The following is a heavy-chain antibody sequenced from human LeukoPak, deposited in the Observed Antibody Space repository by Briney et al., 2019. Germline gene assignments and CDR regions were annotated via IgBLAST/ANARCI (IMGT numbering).Heavy chain of an antibody. CDR3: ARGGKLEPTAMAY. Sequence: AGSLRLSCVASGFTFRNYWMHWVRHAPGKGLVWLSRISPDGSSTTYADSVKGRFTISRDNAQTMLNLQVNSLRVEDTAIYYCARGGKLEPTAMAYWGQGSLVVVSS. V-gene: IGHV3-74*01. CDR1: GFTFRNYW. D-gene: IGHD2-2*01. J-gene: IGHJ4*02. CDR2: ISPDGSST.